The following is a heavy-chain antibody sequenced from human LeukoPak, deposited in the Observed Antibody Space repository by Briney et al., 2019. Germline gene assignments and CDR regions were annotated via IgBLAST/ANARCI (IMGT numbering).Heavy chain of an antibody. V-gene: IGHV4-30-2*01. CDR2: IYHSGST. Sequence: SQTLSLTCAVSGGSISSGGYSWSWIRQPPGKGLEWIGYIYHSGSTYYNPSLKSRVTISVDRSKNQFSLKLSSVTAADTAVYYCARGGYCSGGSCYQVFDYWGQGTLVTVSS. J-gene: IGHJ4*02. D-gene: IGHD2-15*01. CDR3: ARGGYCSGGSCYQVFDY. CDR1: GGSISSGGYS.